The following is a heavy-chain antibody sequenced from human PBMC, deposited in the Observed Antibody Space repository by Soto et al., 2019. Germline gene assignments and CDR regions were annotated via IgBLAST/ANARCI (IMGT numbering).Heavy chain of an antibody. J-gene: IGHJ4*02. CDR2: ISYDGSNK. V-gene: IGHV3-30-3*01. CDR3: ARDSPVLDPRDIVVVPAAMWNYFDY. CDR1: GFTFSSYA. Sequence: PGGSLRLSCAASGFTFSSYAMHWVRQAPGKGLEWVAVISYDGSNKYYADSVKGRFTISRDNSKNTLYLQMNSLRAEDTAVYYCARDSPVLDPRDIVVVPAAMWNYFDYWGQGTLVTVSS. D-gene: IGHD2-2*01.